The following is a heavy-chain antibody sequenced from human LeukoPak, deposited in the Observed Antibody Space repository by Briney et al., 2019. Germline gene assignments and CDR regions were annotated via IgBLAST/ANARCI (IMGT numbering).Heavy chain of an antibody. D-gene: IGHD3-3*01. CDR1: GYTLTNYG. V-gene: IGHV1-18*01. CDR2: ISAYNGNT. Sequence: ASVKVSCEASGYTLTNYGISWVRQAPGQGLEWMGWISAYNGNTNYAQKFQGRVTMTTDTSMSTAYMELRSLRSDDTAVYYCARNARFLSLLPFDYWGQGTLVTVSS. J-gene: IGHJ4*02. CDR3: ARNARFLSLLPFDY.